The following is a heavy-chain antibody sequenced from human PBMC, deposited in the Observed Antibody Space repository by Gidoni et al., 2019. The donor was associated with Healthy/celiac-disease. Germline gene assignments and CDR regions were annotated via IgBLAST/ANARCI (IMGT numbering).Heavy chain of an antibody. Sequence: QVQLVESGGGVVQPGRSLRLSCAASGFPFRSYGMHWVRQAPGKGLEWVAVISYDGSNKYYADSGKGRFTISRDNSKNTLYLQMNSLRAEDTSVYYCAKGATYYYGSGASPVFDYWGQGTLVTVSS. CDR2: ISYDGSNK. CDR1: GFPFRSYG. J-gene: IGHJ4*02. D-gene: IGHD3-10*01. V-gene: IGHV3-30*18. CDR3: AKGATYYYGSGASPVFDY.